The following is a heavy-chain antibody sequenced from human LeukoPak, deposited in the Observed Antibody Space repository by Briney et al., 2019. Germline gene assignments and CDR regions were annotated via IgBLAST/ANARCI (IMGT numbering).Heavy chain of an antibody. D-gene: IGHD2-2*01. CDR3: ARRGYCSSTSCYEYWFDP. CDR1: GGSISSSSYD. Sequence: PSETLSLTCTVSGGSISSSSYDWGWIRQPPGKGLEWIGIIYYSGSTYYNPSLKRRLTISVDTSKNQFSLKLSSVTATDTAVYYCARRGYCSSTSCYEYWFDPWGQGTLVTVSS. V-gene: IGHV4-39*01. CDR2: IYYSGST. J-gene: IGHJ5*02.